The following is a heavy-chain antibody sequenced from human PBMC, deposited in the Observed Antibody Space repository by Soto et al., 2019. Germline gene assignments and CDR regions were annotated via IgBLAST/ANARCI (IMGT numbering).Heavy chain of an antibody. CDR1: GFTFSSYW. J-gene: IGHJ4*02. Sequence: EVQLVESGGGLVQPGGSLRLSCAASGFTFSSYWMHWVRQVPGKGLLWVSRIDEYGSTINYADSVRGRFTISRDNARNNLYLEVNSLRAEDTALYYCTRDIGGKGAYWGPGTLVTVSS. CDR3: TRDIGGKGAY. V-gene: IGHV3-74*01. CDR2: IDEYGSTI. D-gene: IGHD3-10*01.